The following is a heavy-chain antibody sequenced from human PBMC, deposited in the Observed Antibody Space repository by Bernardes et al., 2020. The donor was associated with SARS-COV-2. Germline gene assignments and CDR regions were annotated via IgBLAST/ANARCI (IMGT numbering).Heavy chain of an antibody. CDR2: IRSTDRKI. Sequence: CVAYIRSTDRKIYYADSVKGRFTISRDNTKSSLNLQINSLRAEETAVDYCARDLYGGTDYWGQGTLVTFSS. CDR3: ARDLYGGTDY. D-gene: IGHD2-15*01. J-gene: IGHJ4*02. V-gene: IGHV3-48*03.